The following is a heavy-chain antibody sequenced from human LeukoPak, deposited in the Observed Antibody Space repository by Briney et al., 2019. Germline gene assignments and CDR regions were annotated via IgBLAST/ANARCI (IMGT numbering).Heavy chain of an antibody. V-gene: IGHV3-48*04. CDR1: GFTFSSYA. J-gene: IGHJ4*02. CDR3: ARVIAVAGTDY. CDR2: ISSSGSTI. D-gene: IGHD6-19*01. Sequence: PGRSLRLSCAASGFTFSSYAMHWVRQAPGKGLEWVSYISSSGSTIHYADSVRGRFTISRDNAKNSLYLQMNSLRAEDTAVYYCARVIAVAGTDYWGQGTLVTVSS.